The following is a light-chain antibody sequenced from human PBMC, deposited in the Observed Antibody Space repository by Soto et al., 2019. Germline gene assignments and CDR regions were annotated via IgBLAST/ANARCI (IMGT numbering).Light chain of an antibody. CDR1: QGISSY. CDR3: TQYYSYPRT. Sequence: AIRMTQSPSSFSASTGDRVTITCRASQGISSYLAWYQQKPGKAPKLLIYAASTLQSGVPSRFSGSRSGADFTLTISCLQSAEFATYYCTQYYSYPRTFGQGTKVEIK. J-gene: IGKJ1*01. V-gene: IGKV1-8*01. CDR2: AAS.